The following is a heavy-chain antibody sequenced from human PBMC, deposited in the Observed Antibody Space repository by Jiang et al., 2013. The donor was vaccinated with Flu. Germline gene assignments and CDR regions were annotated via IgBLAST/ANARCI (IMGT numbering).Heavy chain of an antibody. CDR2: AYWDDDN. Sequence: KPTQTLTLTCTFSGFSLNARPVGVGWLRQPPGKALEWLGFAYWDDDNRYSPSLESRLTITKDTSKNQVVLTMTNLDPVDTATYYCAHRGPPDFDLWGRGTLVTVSS. J-gene: IGHJ2*01. CDR1: GFSLNARPVG. V-gene: IGHV2-5*02. CDR3: AHRGPPDFDL.